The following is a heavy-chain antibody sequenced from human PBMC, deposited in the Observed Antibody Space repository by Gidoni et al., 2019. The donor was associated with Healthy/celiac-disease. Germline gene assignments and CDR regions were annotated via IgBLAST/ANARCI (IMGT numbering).Heavy chain of an antibody. Sequence: QVQLQESGPGLVKPSETLSLTCTVSGGSISSYYWSWTRQPAGKGLEWIGRIYTSGSTNSNPSLKSRVTMSVDTSKNQFSLKLSSVTAADTAVYYCARDHCSGGSCYPDYYYYYYMDVWGKGTTVTVSS. V-gene: IGHV4-4*07. D-gene: IGHD2-15*01. CDR1: GGSISSYY. CDR2: IYTSGST. J-gene: IGHJ6*03. CDR3: ARDHCSGGSCYPDYYYYYYMDV.